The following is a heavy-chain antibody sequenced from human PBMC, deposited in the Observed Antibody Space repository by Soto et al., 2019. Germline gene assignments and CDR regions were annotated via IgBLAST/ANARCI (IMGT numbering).Heavy chain of an antibody. CDR2: INAGNGNT. J-gene: IGHJ6*02. Sequence: ASVKVSCKASGYTFTSYAMHWVRQAPGQRLEWMGWINAGNGNTKYSQKFQGRVTITRDTSASTAYMELSSLRSEDTAVYYCAITYCSSISCYHYYYYGMDVWGQGITVTVSS. CDR1: GYTFTSYA. D-gene: IGHD2-2*01. CDR3: AITYCSSISCYHYYYYGMDV. V-gene: IGHV1-3*01.